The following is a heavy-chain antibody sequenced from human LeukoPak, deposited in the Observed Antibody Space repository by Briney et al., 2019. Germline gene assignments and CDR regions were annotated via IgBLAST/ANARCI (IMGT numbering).Heavy chain of an antibody. CDR3: AKTYSSSSRVDY. CDR1: GFTFSSYA. CDR2: ISGSGGST. V-gene: IGHV3-23*01. Sequence: GGSLRLSCAASGFTFSSYAMSWVRQAPGKGLEWVSAISGSGGSTYYADSVKGRFTISRDNSKNTLYPQMNSLRAEDTAVYYCAKTYSSSSRVDYWGQGTLVTVSS. D-gene: IGHD6-6*01. J-gene: IGHJ4*02.